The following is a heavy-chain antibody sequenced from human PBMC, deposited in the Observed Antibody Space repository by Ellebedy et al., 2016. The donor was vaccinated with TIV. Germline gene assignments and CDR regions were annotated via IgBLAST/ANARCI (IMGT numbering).Heavy chain of an antibody. V-gene: IGHV1-69*05. Sequence: SVKVSCXASGGTFSSYAISWVRQAPGQGLEWMGGIIPIFGTANYAQKFQGRVTMTRNTSISTAYMELSSLRSEDTAVYYCARGVGRRSPSLAYWGQGTLVTVSS. D-gene: IGHD1-26*01. J-gene: IGHJ4*02. CDR1: GGTFSSYA. CDR2: IIPIFGTA. CDR3: ARGVGRRSPSLAY.